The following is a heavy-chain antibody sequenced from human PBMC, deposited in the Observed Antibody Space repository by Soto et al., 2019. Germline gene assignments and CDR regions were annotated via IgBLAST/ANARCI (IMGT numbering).Heavy chain of an antibody. D-gene: IGHD1-26*01. CDR1: GGSFSGYY. J-gene: IGHJ4*02. CDR2: INHSGST. CDR3: ARGEWGHFDY. Sequence: QVQLQQWGAGLLKPSETLSLTCAVYGGSFSGYYWSWIRQPPGKGLEWIGEINHSGSTNYNPSLKSRVTISVDKSKNQFSLKLSSVTAADTAVYYCARGEWGHFDYWGQGTLVTVSS. V-gene: IGHV4-34*01.